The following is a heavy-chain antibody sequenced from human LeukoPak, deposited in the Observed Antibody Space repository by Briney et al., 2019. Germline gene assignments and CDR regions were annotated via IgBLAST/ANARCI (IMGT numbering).Heavy chain of an antibody. V-gene: IGHV3-66*01. D-gene: IGHD5-18*01. Sequence: SGGSLILSCVASGFTVSSNYMSWVRQAPGKGLEWVSVIYSGGNTNYADSVKGRFTISRDNSKNTLYLQMNSLRAEDTALYYCVTASFDYWGQGTLVTVSS. CDR2: IYSGGNT. CDR3: VTASFDY. J-gene: IGHJ4*02. CDR1: GFTVSSNY.